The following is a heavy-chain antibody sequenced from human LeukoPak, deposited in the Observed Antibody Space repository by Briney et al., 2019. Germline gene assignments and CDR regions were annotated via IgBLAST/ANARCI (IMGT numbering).Heavy chain of an antibody. Sequence: PSETLSLTCTVSGGSISSYYWSWIRQPPGKGLEWIGYIYYSGSTNYNPSLKSRVTISVDTSKNQFSLKLSSVTAADTAVYYCARLRAGYSSGWYDYWGQGTLVTVSS. V-gene: IGHV4-59*08. J-gene: IGHJ4*02. CDR3: ARLRAGYSSGWYDY. CDR1: GGSISSYY. CDR2: IYYSGST. D-gene: IGHD6-19*01.